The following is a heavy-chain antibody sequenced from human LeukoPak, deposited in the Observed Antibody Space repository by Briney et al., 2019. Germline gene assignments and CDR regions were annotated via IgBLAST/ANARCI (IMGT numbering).Heavy chain of an antibody. Sequence: ASVKVSCKASGYTFTSYYMHWVRRAPGHGLEWMGIINPSGGSTSYAQKFQGRVTMTRDTSTSTVYMELSSLRSEDTAMYYCARGGIAARHYFDYWGQGTLVTVSS. V-gene: IGHV1-46*01. D-gene: IGHD6-6*01. CDR2: INPSGGST. J-gene: IGHJ4*02. CDR1: GYTFTSYY. CDR3: ARGGIAARHYFDY.